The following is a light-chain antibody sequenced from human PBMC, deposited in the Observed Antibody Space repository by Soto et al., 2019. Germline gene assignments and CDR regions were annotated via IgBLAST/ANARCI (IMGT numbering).Light chain of an antibody. V-gene: IGLV2-23*01. CDR3: CLSVGATTYV. J-gene: IGLJ1*01. CDR2: EGH. CDR1: SGYVGTYSL. Sequence: QSALAQPASVSGSPGQSITISCTGASGYVGTYSLVSWYQQHPGKAPKVVIYEGHKRPSGVPDRFSGSTSVNTASLTISGLQTDDEADYYCCLSVGATTYVFGTGTKAPS.